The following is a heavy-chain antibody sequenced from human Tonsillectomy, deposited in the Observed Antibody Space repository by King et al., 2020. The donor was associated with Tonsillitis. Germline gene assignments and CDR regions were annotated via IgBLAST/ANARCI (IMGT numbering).Heavy chain of an antibody. CDR1: GFTFRNYA. CDR2: ISYDGTNK. Sequence: VQLVGSGGGVVQPGRSLRLSCAASGFTFRNYAMHWVRQAPGKGLEWVAIISYDGTNKFYADSVKGRFTISRDSSKNTLYLQMNSLRAEDTAVFYCARDRGSWVLDIDYWGQGTLVTVSS. D-gene: IGHD1-26*01. CDR3: ARDRGSWVLDIDY. V-gene: IGHV3-30*04. J-gene: IGHJ4*02.